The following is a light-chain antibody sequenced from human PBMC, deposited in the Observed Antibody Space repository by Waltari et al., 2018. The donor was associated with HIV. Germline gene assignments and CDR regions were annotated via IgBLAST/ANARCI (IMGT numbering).Light chain of an antibody. V-gene: IGLV3-19*01. CDR2: GKN. Sequence: SSELTQDPAVSVALGQTVKITCHGDNLRTYYASWYQQKPGQAPVLVSYGKNRRPSEIPDRFSSSASINTASLIITGAQAEDEAEYYCKTRDRSGNLYVFGTGTTVTVL. CDR1: NLRTYY. J-gene: IGLJ1*01. CDR3: KTRDRSGNLYV.